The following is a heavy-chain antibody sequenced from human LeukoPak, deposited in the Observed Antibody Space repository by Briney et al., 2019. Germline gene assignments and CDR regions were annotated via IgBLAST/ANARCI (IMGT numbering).Heavy chain of an antibody. J-gene: IGHJ4*02. CDR1: GGSISSGGYY. Sequence: SETLSLTCTVSGGSISSGGYYCSWIRQHPGKGLEWIGYIYYSGSTYYNPSLKSRVTISVDTSKNQFSLKLSSVTAADTAVYYCARGRYCSGGSCYYRFDYWGQGTLVTVSS. CDR2: IYYSGST. CDR3: ARGRYCSGGSCYYRFDY. D-gene: IGHD2-15*01. V-gene: IGHV4-31*03.